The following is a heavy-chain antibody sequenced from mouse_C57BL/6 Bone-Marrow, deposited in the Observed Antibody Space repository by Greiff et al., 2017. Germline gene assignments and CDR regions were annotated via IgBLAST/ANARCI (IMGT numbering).Heavy chain of an antibody. CDR3: AIRDSSWYFDD. V-gene: IGHV5-6*02. Sequence: EVMLVESGGDLVKPGGSLKLSCAASGFTFSSYGMSWVRQTPDKRLEWVATISSGGSYTYYPDSLKGRFTISRDNAKNTLYLQMSSLKSEDTDLNYCAIRDSSWYFDDWGQGTTLTVTS. D-gene: IGHD3-2*02. CDR1: GFTFSSYG. J-gene: IGHJ2*01. CDR2: ISSGGSYT.